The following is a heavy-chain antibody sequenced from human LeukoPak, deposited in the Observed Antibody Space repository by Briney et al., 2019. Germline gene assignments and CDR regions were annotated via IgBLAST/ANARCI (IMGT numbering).Heavy chain of an antibody. CDR3: AITYYYDRGAFDI. CDR2: IYYSGST. CDR1: GGSISSGGYY. V-gene: IGHV4-61*08. Sequence: SQTLSLTCTVSGGSISSGGYYWSWIRQHPGKGLEWIGYIYYSGSTNYNPSLKSRVTISVDTSKNQFSLKLSSVTAADTAVYYCAITYYYDRGAFDIWGQGTMVTVSS. J-gene: IGHJ3*02. D-gene: IGHD3-22*01.